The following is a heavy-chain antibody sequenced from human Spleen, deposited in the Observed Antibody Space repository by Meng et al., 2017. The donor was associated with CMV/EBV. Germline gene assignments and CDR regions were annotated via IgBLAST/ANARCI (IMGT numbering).Heavy chain of an antibody. CDR2: ISYDGSNK. CDR3: ARADIVVVPAAGLSFDY. V-gene: IGHV3-30-3*01. Sequence: GESLKISCAASGFTFRSYAMHWVRQAPGKGLEWVAVISYDGSNKYYADSVKGRFTISRGNSKNTLYLQMNSLRAEDTAVYYCARADIVVVPAAGLSFDYWGQGTLVTVSS. D-gene: IGHD2-2*01. CDR1: GFTFRSYA. J-gene: IGHJ4*02.